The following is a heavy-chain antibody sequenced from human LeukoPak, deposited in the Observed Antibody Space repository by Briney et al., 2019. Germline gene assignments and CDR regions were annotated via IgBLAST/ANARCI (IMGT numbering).Heavy chain of an antibody. CDR2: INHSGST. J-gene: IGHJ4*02. Sequence: SETLSLTCAVYGGSFSGYYWSWIRQPPGEGLEWIGEINHSGSTNYNPSLKSRVTISVDTSKNQFSLKLSSVTAVDTAVYYCARRRGSGYYLHWGQGTLVTVSS. D-gene: IGHD3-22*01. CDR1: GGSFSGYY. V-gene: IGHV4-34*01. CDR3: ARRRGSGYYLH.